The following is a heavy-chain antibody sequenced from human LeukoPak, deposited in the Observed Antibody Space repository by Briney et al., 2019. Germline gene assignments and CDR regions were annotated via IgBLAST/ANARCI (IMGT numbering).Heavy chain of an antibody. V-gene: IGHV3-21*01. CDR2: ISSSSSYI. Sequence: GGSLRLSCAASGFTFSSYSMNWVRQAPGKGLEWVSSISSSSSYIYYADSVKGRFTISRDNAKNSLYLQMNSLRAEDTAVYYCAREGLDYYYYYMDVWGKGTTVTVSS. CDR3: AREGLDYYYYYMDV. CDR1: GFTFSSYS. J-gene: IGHJ6*03.